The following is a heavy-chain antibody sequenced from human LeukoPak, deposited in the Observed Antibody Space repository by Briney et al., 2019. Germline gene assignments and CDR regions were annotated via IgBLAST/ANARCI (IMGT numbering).Heavy chain of an antibody. J-gene: IGHJ4*02. D-gene: IGHD3-22*01. Sequence: SMKVSCKASGGTFSSYGISWVRQAPGQGLEWMGGIIPIFGTANYAQKFQGRVTITADESTSTAYMELSSLRAEDTAVYYCARGPDSSGYNSEYSFEYWGQGTLVTVSS. CDR2: IIPIFGTA. V-gene: IGHV1-69*01. CDR3: ARGPDSSGYNSEYSFEY. CDR1: GGTFSSYG.